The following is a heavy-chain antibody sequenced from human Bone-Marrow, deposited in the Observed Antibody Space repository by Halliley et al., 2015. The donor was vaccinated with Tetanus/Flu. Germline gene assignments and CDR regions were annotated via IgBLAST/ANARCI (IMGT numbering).Heavy chain of an antibody. V-gene: IGHV4-59*01. D-gene: IGHD4-17*01. CDR2: IYDRGNT. CDR1: GGSISSYY. Sequence: TLSLTCTVSGGSISSYYWSWIRQSPGKGLQWLGYIYDRGNTKYNPSLKSRVSISVDTSKNQVSLSLNSVTAADTAVYYCARDLGFNDYGEDALGYWGQGILVTVSS. J-gene: IGHJ4*02. CDR3: ARDLGFNDYGEDALGY.